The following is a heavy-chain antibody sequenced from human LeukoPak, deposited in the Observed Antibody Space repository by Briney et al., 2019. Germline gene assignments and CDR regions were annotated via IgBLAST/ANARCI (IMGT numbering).Heavy chain of an antibody. V-gene: IGHV4-39*01. CDR1: GGSISSSSYY. Sequence: SETLSLTCTVSGGSISSSSYYWGWIRQPPGKGLEWIGSIYYSGSTYYNPSLKRRVTISVDTSKNQFSLKLSSVTAADTAVYYCARTYSSGWYGGNWFDPWGQGTLVTVSS. CDR2: IYYSGST. D-gene: IGHD6-19*01. J-gene: IGHJ5*02. CDR3: ARTYSSGWYGGNWFDP.